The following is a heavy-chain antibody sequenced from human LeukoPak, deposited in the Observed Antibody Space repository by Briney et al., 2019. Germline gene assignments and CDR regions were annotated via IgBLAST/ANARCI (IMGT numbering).Heavy chain of an antibody. J-gene: IGHJ6*03. CDR1: GGSISSYY. CDR2: IYYSGST. CDR3: ARSVKGYCSGGSCYSYYYYMDV. V-gene: IGHV4-59*01. Sequence: SETLSLTCTVSGGSISSYYWSWIRQPPGKGLEWIGYIYYSGSTNYNPSLKSRVTISVETSKNQFSLKLSSVTAADTAVYYCARSVKGYCSGGSCYSYYYYMDVWGKGTTVTVSS. D-gene: IGHD2-15*01.